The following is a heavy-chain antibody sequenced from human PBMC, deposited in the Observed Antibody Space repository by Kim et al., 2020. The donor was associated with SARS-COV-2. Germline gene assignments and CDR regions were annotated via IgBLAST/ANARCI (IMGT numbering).Heavy chain of an antibody. CDR1: GFTVSSNY. CDR3: ARTISAAGNYGWFDP. CDR2: IYSGGST. Sequence: GGSLRLSCAASGFTVSSNYMSWVRQAPGKGLEWVSVIYSGGSTYYADSVKGRFTISRDNSKNTLYLQMNSLRAEDTAVYYCARTISAAGNYGWFDPWGQGTLVTVSS. J-gene: IGHJ5*02. D-gene: IGHD6-13*01. V-gene: IGHV3-53*01.